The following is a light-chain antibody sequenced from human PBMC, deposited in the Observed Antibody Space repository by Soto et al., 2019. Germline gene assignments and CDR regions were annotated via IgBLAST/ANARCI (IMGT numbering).Light chain of an antibody. J-gene: IGLJ1*01. CDR3: CSYAGSSTFYV. V-gene: IGLV2-23*02. CDR1: SSDVGSYNL. Sequence: QSELTQPASVSGSPGQSITISCTGTSSDVGSYNLVSWYQQHPGKAPKLMIYEVSKRPSGVSNRFPGSKSGNTASLTISGLQAEDEADYYCCSYAGSSTFYVFGTGTKVTVL. CDR2: EVS.